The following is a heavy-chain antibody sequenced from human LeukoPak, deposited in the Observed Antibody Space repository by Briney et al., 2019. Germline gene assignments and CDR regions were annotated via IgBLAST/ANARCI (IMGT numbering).Heavy chain of an antibody. Sequence: PSETLSLTCTVSGGSISSYCWSWIRQPTGKGLEWIGYIYYSGNTNYNPCLKSRVTISVDTSKNQFSLKLSSVTAADTAVDYCSRDRVTMVRGVPSGMDVWGKGTTVTVCS. J-gene: IGHJ6*04. V-gene: IGHV4-59*01. CDR2: IYYSGNT. CDR1: GGSISSYC. CDR3: SRDRVTMVRGVPSGMDV. D-gene: IGHD3-10*01.